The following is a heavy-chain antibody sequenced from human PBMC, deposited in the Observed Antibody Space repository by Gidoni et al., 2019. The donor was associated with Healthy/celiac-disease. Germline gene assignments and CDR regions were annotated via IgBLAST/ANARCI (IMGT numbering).Heavy chain of an antibody. D-gene: IGHD3-22*01. CDR3: ARDYYDSSGYYYVPFDY. Sequence: EVQLVESGGGLVQPGGPLRLSCAASGFTFSSYSMNWVRQAPGKGLEWVSYISSSSSTIYYADSVKGRFTISRDNAKNSLYLQMNSLRDEDTAVYYCARDYYDSSGYYYVPFDYWGQGTLVTVSS. V-gene: IGHV3-48*02. CDR2: ISSSSSTI. J-gene: IGHJ4*02. CDR1: GFTFSSYS.